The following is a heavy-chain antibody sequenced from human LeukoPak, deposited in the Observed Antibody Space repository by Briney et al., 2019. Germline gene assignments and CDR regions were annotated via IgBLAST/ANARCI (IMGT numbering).Heavy chain of an antibody. CDR2: IHYSGST. D-gene: IGHD4-17*01. V-gene: IGHV4-59*11. CDR1: GGSISSHY. CDR3: ARGYGDYRHFDY. Sequence: PSETLSLTCTVSGGSISSHYWSWIRQPPGKGLEWIGYIHYSGSTNYNPSLKSRVTISVDTSKNQFSLKLSSVTAADTAVYYCARGYGDYRHFDYWGQGTLVTVSS. J-gene: IGHJ4*02.